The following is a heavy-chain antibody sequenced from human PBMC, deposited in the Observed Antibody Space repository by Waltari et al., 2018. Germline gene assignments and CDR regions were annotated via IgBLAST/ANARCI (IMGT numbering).Heavy chain of an antibody. Sequence: EGQLLESGGGLVQTGGSLRLPGAGCGFLFSCHPRTWVRQAPGKGLEWVSTITADGRSRNYADSVKGRFTISRDNSKNILDLQMNTLRAEDTAVYFCAKADFGNPYWFFDLWGRGTLLTVSS. D-gene: IGHD3-10*01. CDR3: AKADFGNPYWFFDL. CDR2: ITADGRSR. CDR1: GFLFSCHP. J-gene: IGHJ2*01. V-gene: IGHV3-23*01.